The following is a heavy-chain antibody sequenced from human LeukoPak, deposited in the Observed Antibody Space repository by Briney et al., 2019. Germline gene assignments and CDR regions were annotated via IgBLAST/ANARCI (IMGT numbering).Heavy chain of an antibody. D-gene: IGHD3-16*02. CDR1: GFTFSSYW. Sequence: GGSLRLSCAASGFTFSSYWMHWVRHAPGGGLVWVSRINSDGSSTSYADSVRGRFTISRDNAKNTLYLQMNSLRAEDTAVYYCARERLSPNWFDPWGQGTLVTAPS. CDR3: ARERLSPNWFDP. CDR2: INSDGSST. J-gene: IGHJ5*02. V-gene: IGHV3-74*01.